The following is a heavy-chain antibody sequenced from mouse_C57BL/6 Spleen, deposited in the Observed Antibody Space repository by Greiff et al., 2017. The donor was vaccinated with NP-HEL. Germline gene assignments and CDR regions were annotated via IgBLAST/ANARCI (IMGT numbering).Heavy chain of an antibody. CDR3: ARSLTGPFAY. V-gene: IGHV5-4*01. Sequence: EVQRVESGGGLVKPGGSLKLSCAASGFTFSSYAMSWVRQTPEKRLEWVATISDGGSYTYYPDNVKGRFTISRDNAKNNLYLQMSHLKSEDTAMYYCARSLTGPFAYWGQGTLVTVSA. CDR1: GFTFSSYA. CDR2: ISDGGSYT. J-gene: IGHJ3*01. D-gene: IGHD4-1*01.